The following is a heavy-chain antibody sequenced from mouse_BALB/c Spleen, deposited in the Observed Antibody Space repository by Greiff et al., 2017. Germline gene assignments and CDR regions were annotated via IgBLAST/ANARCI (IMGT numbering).Heavy chain of an antibody. J-gene: IGHJ4*01. CDR2: ISYSGST. V-gene: IGHV3-8*02. CDR3: ARYRYDYAMDY. Sequence: EVQLQESGPSLVKPSQTLSLTCSVTGDSITSCYWNWIRKFPGNKLEYMGYISYSGSTYYNPSLKSRISITRDTSKNQYYLQLNSVTTEDTATYYCARYRYDYAMDYWGQGTSVTVSS. D-gene: IGHD2-14*01. CDR1: GDSITSCY.